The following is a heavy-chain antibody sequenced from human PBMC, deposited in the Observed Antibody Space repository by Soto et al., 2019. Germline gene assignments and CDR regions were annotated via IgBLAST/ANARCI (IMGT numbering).Heavy chain of an antibody. D-gene: IGHD1-26*01. Sequence: QVQLVQSGAEVKKPGSSVKVSCKASGGTFSSYAISWVRQAPGQGLEWMGGIIPLFGTANYAQKFQGRVTITADESTSTAYRELSSLRSEDTAVYYCAREKMEPPPNGLGVWGQGTTVTVSS. V-gene: IGHV1-69*01. CDR1: GGTFSSYA. J-gene: IGHJ6*02. CDR2: IIPLFGTA. CDR3: AREKMEPPPNGLGV.